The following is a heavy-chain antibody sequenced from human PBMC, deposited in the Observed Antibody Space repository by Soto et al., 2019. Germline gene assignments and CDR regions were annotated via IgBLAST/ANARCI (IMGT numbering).Heavy chain of an antibody. CDR3: ARKPMVRGIIGYFDY. CDR1: GGSISSSSYY. V-gene: IGHV4-39*02. CDR2: IYYSGNT. D-gene: IGHD3-10*01. Sequence: PSETLSLTCTVSGGSISSSSYYWGWIRQPPGKGLEWIGSIYYSGNTYYKTSLKSRVTISVDTSKNHFSLKLTSVTAADTAVYYCARKPMVRGIIGYFDYWGQGALVTVSS. J-gene: IGHJ4*02.